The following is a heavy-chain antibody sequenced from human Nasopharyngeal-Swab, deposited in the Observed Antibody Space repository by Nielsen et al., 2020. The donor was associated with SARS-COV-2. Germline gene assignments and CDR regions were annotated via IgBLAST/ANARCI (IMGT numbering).Heavy chain of an antibody. CDR2: IYYSGST. CDR3: AGETTLTYYFDY. D-gene: IGHD4-17*01. V-gene: IGHV4-59*01. Sequence: SETLSLTCTVSGGSISSYYWSWIRQPPGKGLEWIGYIYYSGSTNYNPSLKSRVTISVDTSKNQFSLKLSSVTAADTAVYCCAGETTLTYYFDYWGQGTLVTVSS. J-gene: IGHJ4*02. CDR1: GGSISSYY.